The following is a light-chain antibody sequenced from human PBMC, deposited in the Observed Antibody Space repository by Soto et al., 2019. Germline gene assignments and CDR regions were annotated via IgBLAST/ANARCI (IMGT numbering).Light chain of an antibody. V-gene: IGKV1-5*01. CDR2: DAS. CDR3: QQYNSYPST. J-gene: IGKJ1*01. Sequence: DIPMTQSPSTLSASAGERVTIXCRASQSISSWLAWYQQKPGKPPKLLIYDASTLESGVPSRFSGSGSGTEFTLTISSLQPDDFATYYCQQYNSYPSTFGQGTKVDI. CDR1: QSISSW.